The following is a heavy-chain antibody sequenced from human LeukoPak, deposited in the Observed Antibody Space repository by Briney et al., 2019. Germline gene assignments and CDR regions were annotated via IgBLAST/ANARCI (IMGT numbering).Heavy chain of an antibody. D-gene: IGHD3-3*02. CDR3: ARDHHFWSGYREFDY. Sequence: SETPSLTRSVSGGSISSGGYYWSWIRQHPGKGLEWIGYIYYSGSTYYNPSLKSRVTISVDTSKNQFSLKLSSVTAADTAVYYCARDHHFWSGYREFDYWGQGTLVTVSS. J-gene: IGHJ4*02. V-gene: IGHV4-31*03. CDR1: GGSISSGGYY. CDR2: IYYSGST.